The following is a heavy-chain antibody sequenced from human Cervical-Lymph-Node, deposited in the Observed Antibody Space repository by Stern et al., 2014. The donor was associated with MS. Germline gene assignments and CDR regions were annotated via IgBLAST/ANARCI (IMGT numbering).Heavy chain of an antibody. CDR1: GGAISSYY. Sequence: QLQLQESGPGLVKPSETLSLTCTVSGGAISSYYWSWIRQTPGKGLEWIGYIHYSGSTNYNPSLKSRVTISVETSKNQFSLKLSSVTAADTALYHCARNYYDSSGSKRGAFDIWGQGTMVTVSS. CDR3: ARNYYDSSGSKRGAFDI. D-gene: IGHD3-22*01. V-gene: IGHV4-59*01. CDR2: IHYSGST. J-gene: IGHJ3*02.